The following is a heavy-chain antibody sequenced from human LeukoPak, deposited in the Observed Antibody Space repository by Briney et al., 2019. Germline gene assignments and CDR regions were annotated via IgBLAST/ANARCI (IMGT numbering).Heavy chain of an antibody. CDR1: GGSISSYY. Sequence: SETLSLTCTVSGGSISSYYWSWIRQPPGKGLEWIGYIYYSGNTNYNPSLKSRVTISVDTSKTQFSLRVRSMTAADTAVYYCARGGRYYYDSSGSDWGQGTLVTVSS. V-gene: IGHV4-59*01. J-gene: IGHJ4*02. D-gene: IGHD3-22*01. CDR2: IYYSGNT. CDR3: ARGGRYYYDSSGSD.